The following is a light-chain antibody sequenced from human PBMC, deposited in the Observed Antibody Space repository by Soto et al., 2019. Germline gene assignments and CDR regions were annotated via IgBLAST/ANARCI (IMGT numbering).Light chain of an antibody. Sequence: DIQMTQSPSTLSASVGDRVTITCRASQTISNWLAWYQQKPGKAPKLLIYDASSLEGGVPSRFSGSGSGTDFTLTISRLETEDFAVYYCQQCGVSPWTFGQGTKVDI. CDR3: QQCGVSPWT. J-gene: IGKJ1*01. CDR2: DAS. CDR1: QTISNW. V-gene: IGKV1-5*01.